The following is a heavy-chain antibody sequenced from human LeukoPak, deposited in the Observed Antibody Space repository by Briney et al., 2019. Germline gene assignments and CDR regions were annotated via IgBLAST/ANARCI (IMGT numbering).Heavy chain of an antibody. J-gene: IGHJ4*02. CDR2: ISHEGSNK. CDR1: GLSFGSYG. Sequence: GGSLRLSCVASGLSFGSYGMHWVRQAPGKGLEWVAVISHEGSNKYYADSVKGRFTISRDNSKNTVYLQLDSLRAEDTAVYYCARTREQWQVLDYWGQGTLVTVSS. D-gene: IGHD6-19*01. CDR3: ARTREQWQVLDY. V-gene: IGHV3-30*03.